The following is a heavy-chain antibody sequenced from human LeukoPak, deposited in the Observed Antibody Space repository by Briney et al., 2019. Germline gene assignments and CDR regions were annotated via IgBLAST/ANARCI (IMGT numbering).Heavy chain of an antibody. CDR1: GGSFSGYY. CDR3: ARIAAADPVAFDI. CDR2: INHSGST. J-gene: IGHJ3*02. Sequence: ETLSLTCAVYGGSFSGYYWSWIRQPPVKGLEWIGEINHSGSTNYNPSLKSRVTISVDTSKNQFSLKLSTVTAADTAVYYCARIAAADPVAFDIWGQGTMVTVSS. D-gene: IGHD6-13*01. V-gene: IGHV4-34*01.